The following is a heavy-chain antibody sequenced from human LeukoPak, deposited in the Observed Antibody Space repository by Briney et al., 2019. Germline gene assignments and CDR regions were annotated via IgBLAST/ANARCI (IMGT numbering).Heavy chain of an antibody. D-gene: IGHD6-13*01. CDR2: IYHSGNT. V-gene: IGHV4-38-2*01. CDR3: ARLGYSSSWHHSGAFDI. Sequence: PSETLSLTCPVSGYSISSCYYWGWIRQPPGKGLGCVGSIYHSGNTYYNPSLKGRVPIPVGPSRNEFSLKLSSVTAADTAVYYCARLGYSSSWHHSGAFDIWGQGTMVTVSS. CDR1: GYSISSCYY. J-gene: IGHJ3*02.